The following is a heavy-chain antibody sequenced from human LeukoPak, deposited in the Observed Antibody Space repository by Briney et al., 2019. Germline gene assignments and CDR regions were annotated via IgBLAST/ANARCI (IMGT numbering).Heavy chain of an antibody. V-gene: IGHV4-61*08. D-gene: IGHD6-19*01. CDR1: DYSFSSGYGYY. Sequence: PSETLSLTCTVSDYSFSSGYGYYWRWIPRPPRKGLGGIGYIYYSGSTNYNPSLKSRVTISVDTSKNQFSLKLSSVTAADTAVYYCARERGTGYSSGWYVWGKGTTVTVSS. CDR3: ARERGTGYSSGWYV. J-gene: IGHJ6*04. CDR2: IYYSGST.